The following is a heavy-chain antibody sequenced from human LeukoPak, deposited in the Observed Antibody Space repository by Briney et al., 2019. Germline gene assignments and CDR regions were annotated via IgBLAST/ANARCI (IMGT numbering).Heavy chain of an antibody. Sequence: ASVKVSCKASGGTFSSYAISWVRQAPGQGLEWMGGIIPIFGTAIYAQKFQGRVTITTDESTSTAYMELSSLRSEDTAVYYCARAGGIVGVTRPLINCYYYYMDVWGKGTTVTVSS. CDR2: IIPIFGTA. CDR1: GGTFSSYA. J-gene: IGHJ6*03. CDR3: ARAGGIVGVTRPLINCYYYYMDV. D-gene: IGHD1-26*01. V-gene: IGHV1-69*05.